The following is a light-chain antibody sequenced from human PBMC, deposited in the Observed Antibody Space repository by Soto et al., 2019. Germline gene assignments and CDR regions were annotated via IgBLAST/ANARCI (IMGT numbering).Light chain of an antibody. J-gene: IGKJ4*01. CDR3: YQFGRAPLT. Sequence: EIVLTQSPGILSLSPGERATLSCRASQSVSSNYLVWFQQKPGQAPRLVIYDASTRATGIPERFSGSGSGTDFTLPISGLEPEDFAVYYCYQFGRAPLTFGGGTKVEIK. CDR1: QSVSSNY. V-gene: IGKV3-20*01. CDR2: DAS.